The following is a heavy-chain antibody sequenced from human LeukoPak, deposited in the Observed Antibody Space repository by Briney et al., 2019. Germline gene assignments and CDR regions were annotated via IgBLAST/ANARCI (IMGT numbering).Heavy chain of an antibody. CDR3: ARVHLKRLQRSQRLLFVY. V-gene: IGHV4-34*01. CDR1: GGSFSGYY. J-gene: IGHJ4*02. D-gene: IGHD1-1*01. CDR2: INHSGST. Sequence: PSETLSLTCAVYGGSFSGYYWSWIRQPPGKGLEWIGEINHSGSTNYNPSLKSRVTISVDTSKKQFSLKLSSVTAADTAVYYCARVHLKRLQRSQRLLFVYWGEGTLVTVSS.